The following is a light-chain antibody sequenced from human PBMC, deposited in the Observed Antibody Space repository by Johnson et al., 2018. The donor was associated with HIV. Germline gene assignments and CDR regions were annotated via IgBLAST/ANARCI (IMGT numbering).Light chain of an antibody. J-gene: IGLJ1*01. CDR1: SSNIGNNY. CDR2: ENN. V-gene: IGLV1-51*02. CDR3: GTWDSSLSAGGV. Sequence: QSVLTQPPSVSAAPGQKVTISCSGSSSNIGNNYVSWYQQLPGTAPKLLIYENNKRPSRIPDRFSGSKSGTSATLGITGLQTGDEADYYCGTWDSSLSAGGVFGTGTKVTVL.